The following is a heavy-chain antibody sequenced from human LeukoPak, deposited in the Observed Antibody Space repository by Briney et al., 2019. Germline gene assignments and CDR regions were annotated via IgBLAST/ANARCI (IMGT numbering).Heavy chain of an antibody. D-gene: IGHD2-2*01. J-gene: IGHJ5*02. CDR3: AGYCSSTSCRLASP. Sequence: SETLSLTCTVSGGSISSYYWSWIRQPPGKGLEWIGYIYYSGSTNYNPSLKSRVTISVDTSKNQFSLKLSSVTAADTAVYYCAGYCSSTSCRLASPWGQGTLVTVSS. CDR1: GGSISSYY. V-gene: IGHV4-59*01. CDR2: IYYSGST.